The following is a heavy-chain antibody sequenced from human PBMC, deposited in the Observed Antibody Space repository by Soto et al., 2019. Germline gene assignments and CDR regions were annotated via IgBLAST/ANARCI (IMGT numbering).Heavy chain of an antibody. D-gene: IGHD3-10*01. Sequence: PSETLSLTCAVYGGSFSTYCWSWIRQPPGKGLEWIGEINYSGSTNYNPSLKSRVTISLDTSKNQFSLNLRSVTAADTAVYYCARGRPRNKSCFDSWGQGPQVTVSS. CDR3: ARGRPRNKSCFDS. CDR2: INYSGST. V-gene: IGHV4-34*01. CDR1: GGSFSTYC. J-gene: IGHJ5*01.